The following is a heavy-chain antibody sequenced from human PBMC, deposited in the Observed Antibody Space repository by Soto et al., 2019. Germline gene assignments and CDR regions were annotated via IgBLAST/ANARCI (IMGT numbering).Heavy chain of an antibody. J-gene: IGHJ6*02. Sequence: QVQLVESGGGVVQPGRSLRLSCAASGFTFSSYAMHWVRQAPGKGLEWVAVISYDGSNKYYADSVKGRFTISRDNSQNTLYLQMNSLRAEDTAVYYCARDRSGGGYYGMDVWGQGTTVTVSS. CDR3: ARDRSGGGYYGMDV. CDR1: GFTFSSYA. V-gene: IGHV3-30-3*01. CDR2: ISYDGSNK. D-gene: IGHD3-16*01.